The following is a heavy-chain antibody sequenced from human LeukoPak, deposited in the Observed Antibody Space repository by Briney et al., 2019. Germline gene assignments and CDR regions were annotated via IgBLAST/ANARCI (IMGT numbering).Heavy chain of an antibody. CDR2: ISYDGNNK. V-gene: IGHV3-30*19. Sequence: GGSLRLSCAASGFILSTYDMHWVRQAPGKGLEWVAVISYDGNNKYYADSVKGRFTISRDNSKNTLYLQMNSLRPEDTAVYYCAIMGLNTSGYYGHYDYDYRDVWGKGTTVTVSS. D-gene: IGHD3-22*01. CDR1: GFILSTYD. J-gene: IGHJ6*03. CDR3: AIMGLNTSGYYGHYDYDYRDV.